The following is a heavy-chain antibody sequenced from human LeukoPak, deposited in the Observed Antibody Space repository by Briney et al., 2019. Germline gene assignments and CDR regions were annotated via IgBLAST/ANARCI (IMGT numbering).Heavy chain of an antibody. V-gene: IGHV1-69*05. CDR2: IIPTFGTA. D-gene: IGHD3-16*02. Sequence: SVKVSCKASGGTFSSYAISWVRQAPGQGLERMGRIIPTFGTANYAQKFQGRVTITTDESTSTAYMELSSLRSEDAAVYYCAREYYDYVWGSYRYTNYYYYYMDVWGKGTTVTVSS. CDR1: GGTFSSYA. CDR3: AREYYDYVWGSYRYTNYYYYYMDV. J-gene: IGHJ6*03.